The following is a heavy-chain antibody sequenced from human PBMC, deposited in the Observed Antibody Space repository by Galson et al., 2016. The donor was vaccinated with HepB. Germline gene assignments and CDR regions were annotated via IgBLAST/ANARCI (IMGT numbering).Heavy chain of an antibody. CDR1: GLTFFDYA. CDR2: ISGSGVST. V-gene: IGHV3-23*01. D-gene: IGHD6-13*01. CDR3: AKGSSLSAAVSIWFDP. Sequence: SLRLSCAASGLTFFDYAMTWVRQAPGKGLEWVSSISGSGVSTFYADSVKGRFTISRDNSKNTVYRQMNSLRAADTAVYSCAKGSSLSAAVSIWFDPWGQGTLVTVSS. J-gene: IGHJ5*02.